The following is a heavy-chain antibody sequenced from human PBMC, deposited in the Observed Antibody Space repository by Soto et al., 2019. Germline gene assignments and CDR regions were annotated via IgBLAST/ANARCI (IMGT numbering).Heavy chain of an antibody. Sequence: GESLKISCKGSGCSFTTYWIGWVRQMPGKGLGWMGMIYPGESTVRYSPSFQGQVTTSDDKATSTVYLQWSSLEASDSAMYYCARAPNNVNWFPEAFDVWGQGTKVTVSS. CDR1: GCSFTTYW. D-gene: IGHD3-9*01. V-gene: IGHV5-51*01. J-gene: IGHJ3*01. CDR2: IYPGESTV. CDR3: ARAPNNVNWFPEAFDV.